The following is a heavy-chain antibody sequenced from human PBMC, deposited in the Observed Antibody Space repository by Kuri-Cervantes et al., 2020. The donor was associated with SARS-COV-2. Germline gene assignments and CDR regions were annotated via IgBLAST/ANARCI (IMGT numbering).Heavy chain of an antibody. CDR1: GGSISSSNW. J-gene: IGHJ4*02. D-gene: IGHD3-3*01. CDR3: ARGWAFWSGPDDY. Sequence: SETLSLTCAVSGGSISSSNWWSWVRQPPGKGLEWFGEIYHSGSTNYNPSLKSRVTISVDKSKNQFSLKLSSVTAADTAVYYRARGWAFWSGPDDYWGQGTLVTVSS. CDR2: IYHSGST. V-gene: IGHV4-4*02.